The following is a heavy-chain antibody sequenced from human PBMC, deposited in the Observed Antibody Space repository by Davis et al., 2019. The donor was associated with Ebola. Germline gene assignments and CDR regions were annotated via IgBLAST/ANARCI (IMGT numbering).Heavy chain of an antibody. V-gene: IGHV1-69*10. D-gene: IGHD3-3*01. CDR1: GGTFSSYA. Sequence: SVKVSCKASGGTFSSYAISWVRQAPGQGLEWMGGIIPILGIANYAQKFQGRVTITADKSTSTAYMELSSLRSEDTAVYYCAREGYYDFWSVLSYAFDIWGQGTMVTVSS. CDR3: AREGYYDFWSVLSYAFDI. J-gene: IGHJ3*02. CDR2: IIPILGIA.